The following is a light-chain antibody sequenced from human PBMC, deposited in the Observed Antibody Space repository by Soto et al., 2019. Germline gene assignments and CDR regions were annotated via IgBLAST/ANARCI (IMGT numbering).Light chain of an antibody. V-gene: IGKV1-16*01. Sequence: DIQMTQSPSSLSASVGDRVTITCRASQGNSSFLAWFQQKPGKAPKSLIYDASTLQSGVSSRFSGSGSDTHFTLTISSLQPEDFATYYCQQYHSYPASFGQGTKVEIK. CDR2: DAS. CDR3: QQYHSYPAS. CDR1: QGNSSF. J-gene: IGKJ1*01.